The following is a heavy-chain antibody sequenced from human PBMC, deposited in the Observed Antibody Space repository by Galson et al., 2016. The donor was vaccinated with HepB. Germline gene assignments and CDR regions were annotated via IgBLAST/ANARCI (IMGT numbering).Heavy chain of an antibody. CDR2: INPSDSST. CDR1: GYSFTRYY. D-gene: IGHD3-16*01. V-gene: IGHV1-46*01. Sequence: SVKVSCKASGYSFTRYYMHWVRQTPGQGLEWMGIINPSDSSTSYAQKFQGRVTMTRDTSTSTVYMELSSLRSEDTAVYYGAGGFSMITFGGPYYFYYSGVDGWGQGTTVTVSS. CDR3: AGGFSMITFGGPYYFYYSGVDG. J-gene: IGHJ6*02.